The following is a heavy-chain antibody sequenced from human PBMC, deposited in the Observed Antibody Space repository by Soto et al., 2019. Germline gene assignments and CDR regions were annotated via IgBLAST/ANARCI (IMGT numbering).Heavy chain of an antibody. V-gene: IGHV1-69*02. CDR2: VNPIVSMS. CDR3: AASYGSGYRAFDY. D-gene: IGHD3-10*01. J-gene: IGHJ4*02. Sequence: QVQLVQSVAEVKKPGSSVKVSCKASGDTFSFYTINWVRQAPGVGLEWMGRVNPIVSMSNYAQKFQGRVTITADKPTNTAYMQLSSLRSEDTAIYYCAASYGSGYRAFDYWGQGALVTVSS. CDR1: GDTFSFYT.